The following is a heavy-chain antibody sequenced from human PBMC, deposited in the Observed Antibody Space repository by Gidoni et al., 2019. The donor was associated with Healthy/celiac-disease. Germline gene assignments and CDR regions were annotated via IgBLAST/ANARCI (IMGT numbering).Heavy chain of an antibody. V-gene: IGHV3-30-3*01. D-gene: IGHD4-17*01. CDR1: GFTFSSYA. CDR2: ISYDGSNK. Sequence: QVQLVESGGGVVPPGRSLRLSFAASGFTFSSYAMHWVRQYPGKGLEWLAVISYDGSNKYYAESVKGRFTISRDNSKNTLYLQMNSLRAEDTAVYYWAREGSDYGDYAGYFDHWGRGTLVTVSS. J-gene: IGHJ2*01. CDR3: AREGSDYGDYAGYFDH.